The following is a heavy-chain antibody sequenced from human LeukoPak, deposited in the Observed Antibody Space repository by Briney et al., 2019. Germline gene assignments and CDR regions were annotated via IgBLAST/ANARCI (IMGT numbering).Heavy chain of an antibody. CDR1: GLRFSPQG. V-gene: IGHV3-48*01. Sequence: GGSLRLSCEASGLRFSPQGMNWVRQAPGKGLEWTAYISTTATNIYYADSVKGRFTISRASGQNSVYLEMNDVRAEDTAVYYCARDRIEVAAPSFYFDLWGRGTLVTVSS. CDR2: ISTTATNI. J-gene: IGHJ4*02. D-gene: IGHD3-22*01. CDR3: ARDRIEVAAPSFYFDL.